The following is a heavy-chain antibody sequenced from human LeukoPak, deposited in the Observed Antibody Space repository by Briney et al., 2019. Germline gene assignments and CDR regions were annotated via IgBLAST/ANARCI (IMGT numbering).Heavy chain of an antibody. V-gene: IGHV3-33*01. D-gene: IGHD5-18*01. J-gene: IGHJ4*02. CDR1: GFTFSNYG. Sequence: PGGSLRLFCAASGFTFSNYGLHWVRQAPGKGLEWVALIRYDGSKKDYADSVKGRFTISRDHSKNTLHLQINSLRAEDTAVYYCARTGDTERFDYWGQGTLVTVSS. CDR2: IRYDGSKK. CDR3: ARTGDTERFDY.